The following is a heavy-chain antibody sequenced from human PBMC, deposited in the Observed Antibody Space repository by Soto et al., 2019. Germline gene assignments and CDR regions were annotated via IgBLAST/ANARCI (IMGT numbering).Heavy chain of an antibody. J-gene: IGHJ3*02. D-gene: IGHD4-17*01. V-gene: IGHV4-59*01. CDR2: IYYSGST. Sequence: QVQLRASGPGLVKPSETLSLTCTVSIGSISRYYWSWIRQPPGKGLEWIGYIYYSGSTNYNPSLKSRVTRSVATSKNQFSLKLSSVTAADTAVYSSARQYGDYVRGAFDIWGQGTMVTVSS. CDR3: ARQYGDYVRGAFDI. CDR1: IGSISRYY.